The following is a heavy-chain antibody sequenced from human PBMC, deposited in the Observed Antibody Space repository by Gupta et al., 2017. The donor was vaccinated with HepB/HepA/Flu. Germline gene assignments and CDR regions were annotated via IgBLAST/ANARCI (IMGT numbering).Heavy chain of an antibody. V-gene: IGHV3-23*01. CDR2: IGSDMRT. CDR1: GLTLPGTA. J-gene: IGHJ6*03. Sequence: EVHLLQSGGGLVKPGGSLRLSCAASGLTLPGTAMGWVRHAPGKGLEWVSGIGSDMRTHYADSVKGRFTISRDNSQNTVSLEMNSLRAEDTAVYYCAKDLHFWSAMDVWGEGTTVTVSS. CDR3: AKDLHFWSAMDV. D-gene: IGHD3-3*02.